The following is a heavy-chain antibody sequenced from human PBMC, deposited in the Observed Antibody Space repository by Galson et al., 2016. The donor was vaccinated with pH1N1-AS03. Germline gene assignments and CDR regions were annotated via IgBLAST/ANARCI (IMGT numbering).Heavy chain of an antibody. D-gene: IGHD3-3*01. CDR1: GFTFSIYA. Sequence: SLRLSCAASGFTFSIYAMHWVRQAPGKGLEWVSGVGGVDGSLWYAESVKGRFTVSRDNSKGTLDLQMNSLRADDTAVYYCARGSGPPHWFDPWGRGTLVTVSS. CDR3: ARGSGPPHWFDP. CDR2: VGGVDGSL. J-gene: IGHJ2*01. V-gene: IGHV3-23*01.